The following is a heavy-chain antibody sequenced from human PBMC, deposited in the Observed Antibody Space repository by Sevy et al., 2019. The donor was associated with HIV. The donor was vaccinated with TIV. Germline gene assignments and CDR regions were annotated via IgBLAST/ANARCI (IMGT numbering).Heavy chain of an antibody. J-gene: IGHJ5*02. Sequence: GGSLRLSCAASGFTFSSYWMHWVRQVPGKGLVWVSRIKSDGSSTSYADSVKGRFTISRDNAKNTLYLQMNSLRAEGTAVYYCARDRSGSYHVSDNWFDPWGQGTLVTVSS. CDR2: IKSDGSST. CDR3: ARDRSGSYHVSDNWFDP. D-gene: IGHD1-26*01. V-gene: IGHV3-74*01. CDR1: GFTFSSYW.